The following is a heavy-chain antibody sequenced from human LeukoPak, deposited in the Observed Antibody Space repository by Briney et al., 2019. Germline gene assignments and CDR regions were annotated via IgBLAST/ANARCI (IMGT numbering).Heavy chain of an antibody. J-gene: IGHJ4*02. V-gene: IGHV4-30-4*01. CDR2: IYYSGST. D-gene: IGHD2-2*02. Sequence: PSQTLSLTCTVSGGSISSGDYYWSWICQPPGKGLEWIGYIYYSGSTYYNPSLKSRVVISIDRSKNQFSLNLSSVTAANTAVYYCARGPPTPYCSSTSCYSDYWGQGTLVTVSS. CDR3: ARGPPTPYCSSTSCYSDY. CDR1: GGSISSGDYY.